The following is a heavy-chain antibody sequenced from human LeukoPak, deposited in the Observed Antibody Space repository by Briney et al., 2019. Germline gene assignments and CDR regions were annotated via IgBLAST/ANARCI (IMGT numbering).Heavy chain of an antibody. V-gene: IGHV4-59*01. CDR2: ISYSASS. Sequence: SETLSLTCTVSGGSISNYYWSWIRQPPGKGLEWLGYISYSASSNYNPSLKSRVSISVDTSKNKFSLKLNSVTAADTAVYYCARASWPPGSSWYYFDYWGQGTLVTVTS. CDR3: ARASWPPGSSWYYFDY. D-gene: IGHD3-10*01. J-gene: IGHJ4*02. CDR1: GGSISNYY.